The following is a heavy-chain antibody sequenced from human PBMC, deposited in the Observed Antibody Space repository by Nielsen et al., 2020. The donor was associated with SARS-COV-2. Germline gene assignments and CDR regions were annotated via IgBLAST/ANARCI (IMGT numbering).Heavy chain of an antibody. CDR2: ISSSSSTI. J-gene: IGHJ4*02. V-gene: IGHV3-48*04. CDR3: ARELPFARATFDY. CDR1: GFTFSSYS. Sequence: GGSLRLSCAASGFTFSSYSMNWVRQAPGKGLEWVSYISSSSSTIYYADSVKGRFTISRDNAKNSLYLQMNSLRAEDTAVYYCARELPFARATFDYWGQGTLVTVSS.